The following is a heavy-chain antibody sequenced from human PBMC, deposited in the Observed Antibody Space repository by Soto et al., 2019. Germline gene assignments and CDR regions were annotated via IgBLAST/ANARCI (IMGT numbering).Heavy chain of an antibody. CDR2: INHSGST. V-gene: IGHV4-34*01. D-gene: IGHD3-10*01. Sequence: QVQLQQWGAGLLKPSETLSLTCAVYGGSFRGYHWSWIRQPPGKGLEWIGEINHSGSTNYHPSLKSRVTISLDTSKNQFSLKLSSVNAADTAVYYCARWVTMVRGLTANYYYYYMDVWGKGTTVTVSS. J-gene: IGHJ6*03. CDR1: GGSFRGYH. CDR3: ARWVTMVRGLTANYYYYYMDV.